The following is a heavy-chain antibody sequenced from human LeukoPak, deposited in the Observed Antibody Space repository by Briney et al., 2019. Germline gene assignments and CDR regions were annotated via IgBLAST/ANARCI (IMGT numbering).Heavy chain of an antibody. CDR3: AKAPSGTPYQFDY. V-gene: IGHV3-7*01. D-gene: IGHD3-10*01. CDR2: INQDASEI. CDR1: GFTFSTYW. Sequence: PGGSLRLSCAASGFTFSTYWMNWYRQAPGKGLEWVGNINQDASEINYVDSVRGRFTISRDNAKNSLHLQMNSLRAEDTAVYYCAKAPSGTPYQFDYWGQGTLVTVSS. J-gene: IGHJ4*02.